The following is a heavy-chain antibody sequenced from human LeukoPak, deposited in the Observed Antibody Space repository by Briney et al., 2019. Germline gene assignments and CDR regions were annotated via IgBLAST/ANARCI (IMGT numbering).Heavy chain of an antibody. CDR1: GGSFSGYY. V-gene: IGHV4-34*01. D-gene: IGHD5-12*01. Sequence: SETLSLTCAVYGGSFSGYYWSWIRQPPGKGLEWIGEINHSGSTNYNPSLKSRVTISVDTSKNQFSLKLSSVTAADTAVYYCARQGSGDGYSGYDRARRGLFDYWGQGTLVTVSS. J-gene: IGHJ4*02. CDR2: INHSGST. CDR3: ARQGSGDGYSGYDRARRGLFDY.